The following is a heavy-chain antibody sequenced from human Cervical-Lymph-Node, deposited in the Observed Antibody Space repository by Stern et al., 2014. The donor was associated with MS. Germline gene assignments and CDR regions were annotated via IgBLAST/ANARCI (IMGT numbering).Heavy chain of an antibody. Sequence: EVQLVESGGGLVKPGGSLKLSCAASGFTFSASGIHWVRQASGKGLEWVGRIRGKANSFATDYAASVKGRFTISRDDSKNTAYPQMNSLKTEDTAIYFCTRQGPTPVDDFDYWGQGTLVTVSS. CDR1: GFTFSASG. CDR3: TRQGPTPVDDFDY. V-gene: IGHV3-73*01. CDR2: IRGKANSFAT. J-gene: IGHJ4*02.